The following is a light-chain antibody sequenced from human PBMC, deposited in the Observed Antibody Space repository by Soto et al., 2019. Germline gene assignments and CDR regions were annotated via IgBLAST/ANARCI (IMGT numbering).Light chain of an antibody. V-gene: IGKV1-27*01. Sequence: DIQMTQSPSSLSASVGDRVTITCRASQGISNYLAWYQQKPGKVPKLLIYAASTLQSGVPSRFSGSGSGTDFTITISSLQTEDVATYYCQKYNSALTFGPGTKVDIK. CDR3: QKYNSALT. CDR2: AAS. CDR1: QGISNY. J-gene: IGKJ3*01.